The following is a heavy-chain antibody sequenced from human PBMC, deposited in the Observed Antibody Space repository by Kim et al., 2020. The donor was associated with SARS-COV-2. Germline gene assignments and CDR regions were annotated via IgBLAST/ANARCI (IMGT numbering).Heavy chain of an antibody. V-gene: IGHV4-61*02. CDR1: GGSISSGSYY. CDR2: IYTSGST. CDR3: ARDRRYDILTGYYASNWFDP. Sequence: SETLSLTCTVSGGSISSGSYYWSWIRQPAGKGLEWIGRIYTSGSTNYNPSLKSRVTISVDTSKNQFSLKLSSVTAADTAVYYCARDRRYDILTGYYASNWFDPWGQGTLVTVSS. J-gene: IGHJ5*02. D-gene: IGHD3-9*01.